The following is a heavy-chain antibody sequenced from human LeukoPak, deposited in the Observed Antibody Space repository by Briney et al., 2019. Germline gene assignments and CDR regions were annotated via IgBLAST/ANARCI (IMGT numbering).Heavy chain of an antibody. CDR3: ATQNDLIVATILYNWFDP. D-gene: IGHD5-12*01. CDR1: GYSISSGYY. Sequence: SETLSLTCAVSGYSISSGYYWAWIRQPPGKGLEWIGSIYHSGSTYYNPSLKSRVTISVDTSKNQFSLKLSSVTAADTAVYYCATQNDLIVATILYNWFDPWGQGTLVTVSS. V-gene: IGHV4-38-2*01. CDR2: IYHSGST. J-gene: IGHJ5*02.